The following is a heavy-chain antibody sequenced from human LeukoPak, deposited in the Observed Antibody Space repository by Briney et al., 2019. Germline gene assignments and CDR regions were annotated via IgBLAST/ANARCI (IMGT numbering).Heavy chain of an antibody. Sequence: SETLSLTCTVSGGSIRSSYYYWGWIRQPPGKGLEWIVSIYDSGSTYYNPSLKSRVTISVDTSKNQFSLKLNSVTAADTAVYYCAKDGQVVVVPAATFDPWGQGTLVTVSS. J-gene: IGHJ5*02. CDR1: GGSIRSSYYY. V-gene: IGHV4-39*02. D-gene: IGHD2-2*01. CDR3: AKDGQVVVVPAATFDP. CDR2: IYDSGST.